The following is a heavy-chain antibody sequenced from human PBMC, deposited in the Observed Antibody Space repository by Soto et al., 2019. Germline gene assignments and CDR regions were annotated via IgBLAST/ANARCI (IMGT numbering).Heavy chain of an antibody. D-gene: IGHD7-27*01. V-gene: IGHV3-53*02. Sequence: EVRLVETGGGLIQPGGSLRLSCVVSGFTLSNNRMTWVRQVPGQGLEWVSDLYFYGSANYADSVRGRFTISKDVSKNTLYRQMNNLRADDTAVYYCARVGTSESFFDYWGQGTLVTVSP. CDR2: LYFYGSA. CDR3: ARVGTSESFFDY. J-gene: IGHJ4*02. CDR1: GFTLSNNR.